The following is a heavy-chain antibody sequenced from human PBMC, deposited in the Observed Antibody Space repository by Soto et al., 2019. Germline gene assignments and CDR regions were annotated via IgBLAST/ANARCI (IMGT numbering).Heavy chain of an antibody. CDR1: GGSISSGGYY. V-gene: IGHV4-31*03. J-gene: IGHJ5*02. Sequence: TLSLTCTVSGGSISSGGYYWNWIRQHPGKGLEWIWYIYYIGSTYYNPSLKSRVTISLDTSKNQFSLKLSSVTAADTAVYYCARSVFPWGQGTLVTVSX. CDR2: IYYIGST. CDR3: ARSVFP.